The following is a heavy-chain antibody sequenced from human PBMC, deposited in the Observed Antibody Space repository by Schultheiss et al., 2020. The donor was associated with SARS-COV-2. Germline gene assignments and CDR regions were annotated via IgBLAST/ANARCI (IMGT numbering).Heavy chain of an antibody. CDR2: MNPNSGNT. CDR1: GGTFSSYA. V-gene: IGHV1-8*02. J-gene: IGHJ4*02. CDR3: ARGVLRGSTIFGVVTDYYFFDY. Sequence: ASVKVSCKASGGTFSSYAISWVRQAPGQGLEWMGWMNPNSGNTGYAQKFQGRVTMTRNTSISTAYMELSSLRSEDTAVYYCARGVLRGSTIFGVVTDYYFFDYWGQGTLVTVSS. D-gene: IGHD3-3*01.